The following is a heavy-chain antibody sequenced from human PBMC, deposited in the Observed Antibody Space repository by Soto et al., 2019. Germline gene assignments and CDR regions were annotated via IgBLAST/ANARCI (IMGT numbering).Heavy chain of an antibody. CDR1: GYTFTSFG. J-gene: IGHJ4*02. CDR3: TRVPISGAGGDS. V-gene: IGHV1-18*01. Sequence: ASVKVSCKASGYTFTSFGISWVRQAPGQGLEWMGYISGYNGNTNYAQKFQGRVTMTTDTSTSTAYMELRSLTSDDTALYYCTRVPISGAGGDSWGKETLVT. D-gene: IGHD3-3*02. CDR2: ISGYNGNT.